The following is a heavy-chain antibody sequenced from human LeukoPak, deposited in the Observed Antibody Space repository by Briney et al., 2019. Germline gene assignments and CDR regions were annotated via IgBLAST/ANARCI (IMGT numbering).Heavy chain of an antibody. CDR2: INHSGST. J-gene: IGHJ6*02. CDR1: GGSFSGYY. Sequence: PSETLSLTCAVYGGSFSGYYWSWIRQPPGKGLEWIGEINHSGSTNYNPSLKSRVTISVDTSKNQFSLKLSSVTAVDTAVYYCARGPASSWYGTNYYGMDVWGQGTTVTVSS. D-gene: IGHD6-13*01. V-gene: IGHV4-34*01. CDR3: ARGPASSWYGTNYYGMDV.